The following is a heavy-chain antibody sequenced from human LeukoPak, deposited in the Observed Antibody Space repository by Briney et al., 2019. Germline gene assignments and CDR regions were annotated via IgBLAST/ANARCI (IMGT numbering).Heavy chain of an antibody. Sequence: SETLSLTCTVSGGSISSSSYYWGWIRQPPGKGLEWIGYIYYSGSTNYNPSLKSRVTISVDTSKNQFSLKLSSVTAADTAVYYCARTRTIDYGDPHYFDYWGQGTLVTVSS. V-gene: IGHV4-61*05. CDR1: GGSISSSSYY. CDR3: ARTRTIDYGDPHYFDY. D-gene: IGHD4-17*01. CDR2: IYYSGST. J-gene: IGHJ4*02.